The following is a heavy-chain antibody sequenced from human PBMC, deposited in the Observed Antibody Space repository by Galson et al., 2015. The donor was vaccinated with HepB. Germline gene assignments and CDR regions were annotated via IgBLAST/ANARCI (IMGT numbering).Heavy chain of an antibody. CDR3: ARGGQQRKRFDPLTPRRYYFDY. D-gene: IGHD4-23*01. CDR1: GGSISSYY. Sequence: SETLSLTCTVSGGSISSYYWSWIRQPPGKGLEWIGVINHSGSTNYNPSLKSRVTISVDTSKNQFSLKLSSGTAADTAVYSWARGGQQRKRFDPLTPRRYYFDYWGPGTLVTVSS. V-gene: IGHV4-34*01. CDR2: INHSGST. J-gene: IGHJ4*02.